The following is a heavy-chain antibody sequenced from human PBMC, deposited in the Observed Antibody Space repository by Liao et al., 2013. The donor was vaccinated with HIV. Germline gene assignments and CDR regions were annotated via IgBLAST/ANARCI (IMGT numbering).Heavy chain of an antibody. D-gene: IGHD5-18*01. CDR2: IDYSGST. CDR1: GGSISSYY. V-gene: IGHV4-59*01. Sequence: QVQLQESGPGLVKPSETLSLTCTVSGGSISSYYWSWIRQPPGKGLEWIGYIDYSGSTNYNPSLMSRVTISVDTSKNQFSLKLSSVTAADTAVYYCARENGYSYGSYYYYYYMDVWGKGPRSPSP. CDR3: ARENGYSYGSYYYYYYMDV. J-gene: IGHJ6*03.